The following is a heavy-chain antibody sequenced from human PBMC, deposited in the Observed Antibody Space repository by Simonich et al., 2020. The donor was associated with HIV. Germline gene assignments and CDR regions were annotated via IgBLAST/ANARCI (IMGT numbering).Heavy chain of an antibody. V-gene: IGHV4-34*01. CDR3: ARRDRELILYFDY. CDR1: GGSFSGYS. D-gene: IGHD3-3*01. CDR2: INHSGIT. Sequence: QVQLQQWGAGLFKPSETLSLTCAVYGGSFSGYSWSWIRQTPGKGLGWIGEINHSGITNYKSALNSRATISVDKSKNQFSLKLSSVTAADTAIYYCARRDRELILYFDYWGQGNLVTVSS. J-gene: IGHJ4*02.